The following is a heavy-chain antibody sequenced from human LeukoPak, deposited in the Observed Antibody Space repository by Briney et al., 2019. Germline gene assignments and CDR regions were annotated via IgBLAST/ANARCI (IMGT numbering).Heavy chain of an antibody. CDR1: RGSISSGSYY. CDR2: IYTSGST. Sequence: SQTLSLPCTVSRGSISSGSYYWSWIRQPAGKGLEWIGRIYTSGSTNYNPSLKSRVTISVDTSKNQFSLKLSSVTAADTAVYYCARDRNYDFWSGYFMDVWGKGTTVTVSS. V-gene: IGHV4-61*02. CDR3: ARDRNYDFWSGYFMDV. D-gene: IGHD3-3*01. J-gene: IGHJ6*03.